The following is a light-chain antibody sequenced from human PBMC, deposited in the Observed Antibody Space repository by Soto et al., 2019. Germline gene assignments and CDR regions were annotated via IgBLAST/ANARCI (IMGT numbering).Light chain of an antibody. Sequence: QSALTQPASVSGSPGQSITISCTGTSSDVGTYNYVSWYQQHPGEAPKLIIYGVSNRPSGVSIRFSGSKSGNTASLTISGLQAEDEADYYCSSYTSSKSWIFGGGTKLTVL. CDR3: SSYTSSKSWI. V-gene: IGLV2-14*01. J-gene: IGLJ2*01. CDR2: GVS. CDR1: SSDVGTYNY.